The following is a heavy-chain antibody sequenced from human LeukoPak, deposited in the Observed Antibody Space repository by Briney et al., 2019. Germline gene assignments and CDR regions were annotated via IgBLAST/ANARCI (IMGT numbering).Heavy chain of an antibody. V-gene: IGHV1-8*03. Sequence: ASVKVSCKASGYTFTSYDINWVRQATGQGLEWMGWMNPNSGNTGYAQKFQGRVTITRNTSISTAYMELSSLRSEDTAVYYCARDRYSSSSGDYYYYYYMDVWGKGTTVTVSS. D-gene: IGHD6-6*01. J-gene: IGHJ6*03. CDR3: ARDRYSSSSGDYYYYYYMDV. CDR1: GYTFTSYD. CDR2: MNPNSGNT.